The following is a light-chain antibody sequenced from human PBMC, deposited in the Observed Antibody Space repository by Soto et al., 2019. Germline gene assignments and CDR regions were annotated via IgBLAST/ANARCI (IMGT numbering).Light chain of an antibody. CDR2: GTS. CDR1: QSVSSS. CDR3: QQYGSSGT. Sequence: EIVLTQSPATLSLSPGERATLSCRASQSVSSSLAWYQQKPGQAPRLLIYGTSNRATGIPDRFTGSGSGTDLTLTISSLEPEDFAVYYCQQYGSSGTFGQGTKVDIK. V-gene: IGKV3-20*01. J-gene: IGKJ1*01.